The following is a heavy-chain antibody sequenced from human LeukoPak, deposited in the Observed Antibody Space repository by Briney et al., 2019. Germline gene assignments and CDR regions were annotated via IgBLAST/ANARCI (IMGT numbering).Heavy chain of an antibody. CDR2: MSVSGTT. V-gene: IGHV4-39*07. Sequence: SETLSLTCNVSGASFKTSNSYWGWIRQSPGKGLEWIGTMSVSGTTYSNPPLKSRVTISVDTSKNQFSLKLSSVTAADTAVYYCARGFAAAGTRGRIAFDIWGQGTMVTVSS. J-gene: IGHJ3*02. CDR1: GASFKTSNSY. CDR3: ARGFAAAGTRGRIAFDI. D-gene: IGHD6-13*01.